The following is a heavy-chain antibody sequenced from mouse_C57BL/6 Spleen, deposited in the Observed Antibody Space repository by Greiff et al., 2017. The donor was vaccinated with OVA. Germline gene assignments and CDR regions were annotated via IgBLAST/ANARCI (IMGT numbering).Heavy chain of an antibody. D-gene: IGHD1-1*01. CDR1: GYTFTDYY. Sequence: VQLQQSGPELVKPGASVKISCKASGYTFTDYYMNWVKQSHGKSLEWIGDINPNNGGTSYNQKFKGKATLTVDKSSSTAYMELRSLTSEDSAVYYCARSHYGSQFAYWGQGTLVTVSA. V-gene: IGHV1-26*01. CDR2: INPNNGGT. J-gene: IGHJ3*01. CDR3: ARSHYGSQFAY.